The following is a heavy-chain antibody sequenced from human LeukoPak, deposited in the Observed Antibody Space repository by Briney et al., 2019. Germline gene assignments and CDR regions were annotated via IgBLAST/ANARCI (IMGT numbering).Heavy chain of an antibody. V-gene: IGHV4-59*08. CDR1: GGSISSYY. J-gene: IGHJ4*02. Sequence: SETLSLTCTVSGGSISSYYWSWIRQPPGKGLEWIGYIYYSGSTNYNPSLKSRVTISVDTAKNQFSLKLSSVTAADTAVYYCARRSDFWSGYSYYFDYWGQGTLVTVSS. D-gene: IGHD3-3*01. CDR2: IYYSGST. CDR3: ARRSDFWSGYSYYFDY.